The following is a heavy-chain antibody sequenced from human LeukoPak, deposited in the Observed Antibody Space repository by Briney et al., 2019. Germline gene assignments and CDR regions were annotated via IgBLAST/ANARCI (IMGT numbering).Heavy chain of an antibody. Sequence: SETLSLTCTVSGGSISSSSYYWGWIRQPPGKGLEWIGSIYYSGSTYYNPSLKSRVTISVDTSKNKFSLKLSSVTAADTAVYYCASMHYGSGSYFGGNWGQGTLVTVSS. CDR1: GGSISSSSYY. J-gene: IGHJ4*02. CDR2: IYYSGST. V-gene: IGHV4-39*01. D-gene: IGHD3-10*01. CDR3: ASMHYGSGSYFGGN.